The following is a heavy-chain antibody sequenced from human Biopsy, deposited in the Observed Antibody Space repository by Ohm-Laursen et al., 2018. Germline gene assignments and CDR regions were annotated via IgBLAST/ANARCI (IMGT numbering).Heavy chain of an antibody. V-gene: IGHV4-31*01. J-gene: IGHJ5*02. CDR2: IFNSANT. Sequence: TLSLTCTVSGGSISSGGSYWSWICQRPGKGLEWIGYIFNSANTYYNPSLKNLITISGDTSKNQFSLKLNSVAAADTAVYYCARGDYFDSNGYFWFDPWGQGTLVTVPS. D-gene: IGHD3-22*01. CDR1: GGSISSGGSY. CDR3: ARGDYFDSNGYFWFDP.